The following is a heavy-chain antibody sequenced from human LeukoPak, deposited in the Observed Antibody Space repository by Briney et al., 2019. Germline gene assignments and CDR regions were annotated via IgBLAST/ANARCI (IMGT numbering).Heavy chain of an antibody. V-gene: IGHV3-74*01. Sequence: GGSLRLSCAASGFTFSNHWMHWVRQAPGQGLVWVSRIYTDGSSTNYADSVKGRFTISRDNAKNTLYLQMNSLRGEDTAVYYCARGASNRFDYGGQGTLVTVSS. J-gene: IGHJ4*02. D-gene: IGHD1-14*01. CDR3: ARGASNRFDY. CDR2: IYTDGSST. CDR1: GFTFSNHW.